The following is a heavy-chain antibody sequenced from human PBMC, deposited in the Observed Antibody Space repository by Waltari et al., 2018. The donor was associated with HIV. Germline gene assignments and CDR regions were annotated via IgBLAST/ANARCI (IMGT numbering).Heavy chain of an antibody. CDR2: IIPIFGSP. CDR1: GGTFSTSA. V-gene: IGHV1-69*01. J-gene: IGHJ3*02. Sequence: QVQPVQSGAEVKKPGSSVKVSCKASGGTFSTSAINWVRQAPGQGLEGVGGIIPIFGSPNYAQKFQGRVTITADESTSTVYMKLSSLRSEDTAVYYCASASRDTAMGAFDIWGQGTMVTVSS. D-gene: IGHD5-18*01. CDR3: ASASRDTAMGAFDI.